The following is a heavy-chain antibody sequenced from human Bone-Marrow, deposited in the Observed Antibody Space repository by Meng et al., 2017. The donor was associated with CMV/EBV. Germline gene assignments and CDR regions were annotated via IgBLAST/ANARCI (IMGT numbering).Heavy chain of an antibody. CDR3: ARGLYDSSGYYLDY. Sequence: ASGYSSTSYAINWVRQATGQGVGWLGWVNPNSGNTGSAQRFQGRVTMTRNTSISTAYMELSSLRSEDTAVYYCARGLYDSSGYYLDYWGQGTLVTVSS. V-gene: IGHV1-8*01. CDR2: VNPNSGNT. CDR1: GYSSTSYA. J-gene: IGHJ4*02. D-gene: IGHD3-22*01.